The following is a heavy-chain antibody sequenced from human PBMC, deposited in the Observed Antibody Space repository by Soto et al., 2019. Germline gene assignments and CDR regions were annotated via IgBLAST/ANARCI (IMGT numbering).Heavy chain of an antibody. CDR3: AREDCGPFHNSFDP. J-gene: IGHJ5*02. D-gene: IGHD2-21*02. V-gene: IGHV4-59*01. Sequence: SETLSLTCSVSGGSLGGSYWNWIRRPPGKGLEWIGYIDNTGTTNYNPSLKTRLTMSLDTSKNQFSLKLNSVTAADTAVYYCAREDCGPFHNSFDPWGQGTLVTVSS. CDR2: IDNTGTT. CDR1: GGSLGGSY.